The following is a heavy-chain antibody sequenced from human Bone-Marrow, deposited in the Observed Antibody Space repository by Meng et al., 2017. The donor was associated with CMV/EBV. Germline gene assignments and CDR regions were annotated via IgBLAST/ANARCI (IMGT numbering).Heavy chain of an antibody. CDR3: AREEYMSGRSGPEHFQH. J-gene: IGHJ1*01. CDR2: IYYRGST. D-gene: IGHD1-26*01. Sequence: SVSSGSYYWSWIRQPPGKGLEWIGYIYYRGSTNYNPSLKSRVTISVDTSKNQFSLKVSSVTAADTAVYYCAREEYMSGRSGPEHFQHWGQGTLVTVSS. V-gene: IGHV4-61*01. CDR1: SVSSGSYY.